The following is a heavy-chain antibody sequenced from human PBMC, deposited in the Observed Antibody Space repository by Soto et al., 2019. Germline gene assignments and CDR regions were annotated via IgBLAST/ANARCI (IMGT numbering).Heavy chain of an antibody. D-gene: IGHD3-9*01. V-gene: IGHV4-59*08. Sequence: SESLSQTYCDSGSAISSYYWSWIRQPPGKGLEWIGYIYYSGSTNYNPSLKSRVTISVDTSKIQFSLKLSSVTAADTAVYYCAGLYYDDILTGYPEYFQHWGQGTLVTVS. CDR2: IYYSGST. CDR3: AGLYYDDILTGYPEYFQH. J-gene: IGHJ1*01. CDR1: GSAISSYY.